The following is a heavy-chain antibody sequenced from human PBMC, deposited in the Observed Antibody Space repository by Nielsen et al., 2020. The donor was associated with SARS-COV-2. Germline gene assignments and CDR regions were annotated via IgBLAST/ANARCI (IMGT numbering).Heavy chain of an antibody. CDR2: IYYSGST. CDR3: ARGTGYSSGWIDY. CDR1: GGSFSGYY. D-gene: IGHD6-19*01. Sequence: GSLRFSCAVYGGSFSGYYWSWIRQPPGKGLEWIGYIYYSGSTNYNPSLKSRVTISVDTSKNQFSLKLSSVTAADTAVYYCARGTGYSSGWIDYWGQGTLVTVSS. J-gene: IGHJ4*02. V-gene: IGHV4-59*01.